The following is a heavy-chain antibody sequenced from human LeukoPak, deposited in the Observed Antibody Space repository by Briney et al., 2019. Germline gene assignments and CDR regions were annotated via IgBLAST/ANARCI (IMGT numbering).Heavy chain of an antibody. CDR1: GYTFTSYD. CDR3: ARGRWELLSYYYYYMDV. CDR2: MNPNSGNT. Sequence: GASVKVSCKASGYTFTSYDINSVRHATGQGLEWMGWMNPNSGNTGYAQKFQGRVTMTRNTPISTAYMELSSLRSEDTAVYYCARGRWELLSYYYYYMDVWGKGTTVTVSS. J-gene: IGHJ6*03. V-gene: IGHV1-8*01. D-gene: IGHD1-26*01.